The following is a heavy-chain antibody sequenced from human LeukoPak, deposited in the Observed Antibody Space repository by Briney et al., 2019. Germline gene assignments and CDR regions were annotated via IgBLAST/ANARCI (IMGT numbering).Heavy chain of an antibody. CDR1: GFTFSSYG. CDR3: AKDGRGYSYGRYFDY. CDR2: ISYDGSNK. D-gene: IGHD5-18*01. J-gene: IGHJ4*02. V-gene: IGHV3-30*18. Sequence: PGGSLRLSCAASGFTFSSYGMHWVRQAPGKGLEWVAVISYDGSNKYYADSVKGRFTISRDNSKNTLYPQMNSLRAEDTAVYYCAKDGRGYSYGRYFDYWGQGTLVTVSS.